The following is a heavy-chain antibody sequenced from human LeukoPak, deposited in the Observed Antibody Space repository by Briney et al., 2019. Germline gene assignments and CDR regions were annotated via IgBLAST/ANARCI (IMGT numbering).Heavy chain of an antibody. J-gene: IGHJ3*02. Sequence: PGGSLRLSCAASGFTFRDYNMSWIRQAPGKGLEYISYINTGDTSIYYAGSVKGRFTISRDNAKSSLYLQVNSLRAEDTAVYFCARDPGPTTAAWGAFDIWGQGTVVTVSS. CDR1: GFTFRDYN. CDR3: ARDPGPTTAAWGAFDI. D-gene: IGHD4-11*01. V-gene: IGHV3-11*04. CDR2: INTGDTSI.